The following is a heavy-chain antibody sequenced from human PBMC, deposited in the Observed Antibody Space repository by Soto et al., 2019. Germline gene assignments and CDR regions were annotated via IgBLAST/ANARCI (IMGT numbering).Heavy chain of an antibody. CDR3: AREKASTSLLTHYYYAMDV. CDR1: GYTFINYY. CDR2: INPSGGRT. V-gene: IGHV1-46*01. J-gene: IGHJ6*02. Sequence: VMISCKSSGYTFINYYVHWVRQAPGQGLEWMGMINPSGGRTTYPQKFQGRVTMTRDTSTSTVYVELSSLRSDDTAVFYCAREKASTSLLTHYYYAMDVWGQGTTVTVSS.